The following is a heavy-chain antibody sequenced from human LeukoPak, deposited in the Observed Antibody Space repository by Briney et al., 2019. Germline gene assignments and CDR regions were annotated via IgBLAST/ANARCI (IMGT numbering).Heavy chain of an antibody. J-gene: IGHJ3*02. D-gene: IGHD3-10*01. V-gene: IGHV3-23*01. CDR1: GFTFSSYA. CDR3: AKDHYKLSVAANDAFDI. Sequence: GGSLRLSCAASGFTFSSYAMSWVRQAPGKGLEWVSAISGSGGSTYYADSVKGRFTISRDSSKNTLYLQMNSLRAEDTAVYYCAKDHYKLSVAANDAFDIWGQGTMVTVSS. CDR2: ISGSGGST.